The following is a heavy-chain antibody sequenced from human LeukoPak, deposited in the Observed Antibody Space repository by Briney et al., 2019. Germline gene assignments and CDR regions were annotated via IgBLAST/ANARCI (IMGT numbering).Heavy chain of an antibody. D-gene: IGHD3-9*01. CDR1: GYSSTTYW. CDR2: IDPSDSYT. V-gene: IGHV5-10-1*01. J-gene: IGHJ4*02. Sequence: GESLKISCKGSGYSSTTYWISWVRQMSGKGLEWVGTIDPSDSYTKYSPTFQGHVTISADKSISTAYLQWSSLKASDTAVYYCARSLFDYDILTGHDYWGQGTLVTVSS. CDR3: ARSLFDYDILTGHDY.